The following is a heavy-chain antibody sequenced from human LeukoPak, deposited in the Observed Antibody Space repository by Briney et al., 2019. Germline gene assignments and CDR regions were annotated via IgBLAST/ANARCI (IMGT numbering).Heavy chain of an antibody. CDR1: GYSFTSYW. CDR2: IYPGDSDT. V-gene: IGHV5-51*01. Sequence: GESLQISCKGSGYSFTSYWIGWVRQMPGKGLEWMGIIYPGDSDTRYSPSFQGQVTISADKSISTAYLQWSSLKASDTAMYYCARHKPPLTGTNWFDPWGQGTLVTVSS. J-gene: IGHJ5*02. CDR3: ARHKPPLTGTNWFDP.